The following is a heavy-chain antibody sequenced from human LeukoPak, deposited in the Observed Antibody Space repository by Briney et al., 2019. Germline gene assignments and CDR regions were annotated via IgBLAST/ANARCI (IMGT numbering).Heavy chain of an antibody. CDR1: GYTLTELS. D-gene: IGHD3-16*01. Sequence: SVKVSCKVSGYTLTELSMHWVRQAPGQGLEWMGGIIPIFGTANYAQKFQGRVTITADESTSTAYMELSSLRSEDTAVYYCARGAHPGPSLDLGAFDIWGQGTMVTVSS. J-gene: IGHJ3*02. CDR2: IIPIFGTA. V-gene: IGHV1-69*13. CDR3: ARGAHPGPSLDLGAFDI.